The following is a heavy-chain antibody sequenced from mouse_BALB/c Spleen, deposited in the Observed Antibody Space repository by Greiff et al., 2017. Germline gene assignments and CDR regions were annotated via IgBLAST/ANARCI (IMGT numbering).Heavy chain of an antibody. CDR3: ARSSYYAMDY. J-gene: IGHJ4*01. Sequence: QVQLQQSGAELVRPGTSVKVSCKASGYAFTNYLIEWVKQRPGQGLEWIGVINPGSGGTNYNEKFKGKATLTADKSSSTAYMQLSSLTSDDSAVYFCARSSYYAMDYWGQGTSVTVSS. CDR2: INPGSGGT. V-gene: IGHV1-54*01. CDR1: GYAFTNYL.